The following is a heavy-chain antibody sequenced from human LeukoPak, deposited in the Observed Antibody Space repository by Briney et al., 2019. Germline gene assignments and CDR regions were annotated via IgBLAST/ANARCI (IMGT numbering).Heavy chain of an antibody. CDR1: GGSISSYY. CDR2: INHSGST. D-gene: IGHD3-3*01. Sequence: PSETLSLTCTVSGGSISSYYWSWIRQPPGKGLEWIGEINHSGSTNYNPSLKSRVTISVDTSKNQFSLKLSSVTAADTAVYYCARGLQLRFLEWLPGYYYYGMDVWGQGTTVTVSS. V-gene: IGHV4-34*01. J-gene: IGHJ6*02. CDR3: ARGLQLRFLEWLPGYYYYGMDV.